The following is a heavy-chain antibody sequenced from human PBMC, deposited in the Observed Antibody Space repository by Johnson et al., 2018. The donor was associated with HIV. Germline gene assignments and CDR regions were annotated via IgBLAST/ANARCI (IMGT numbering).Heavy chain of an antibody. J-gene: IGHJ3*02. CDR1: GLSFSDYG. D-gene: IGHD3-16*01. CDR2: ISFDGRNE. V-gene: IGHV3-30*04. CDR3: AREGESLLDAFDI. Sequence: QVQVVESGGGVVQPGTSLRLSCAASGLSFSDYGMHWVRQAPGKGLEWVAVISFDGRNEYYTDSVKGRFTISRDNSKNTLYLQMNSLRTEDTAVYYCAREGESLLDAFDIWGQGTMVTVSA.